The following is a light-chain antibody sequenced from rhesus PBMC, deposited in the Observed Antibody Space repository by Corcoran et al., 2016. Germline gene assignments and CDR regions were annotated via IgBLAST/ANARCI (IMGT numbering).Light chain of an antibody. CDR1: QGIISW. CDR2: KVS. V-gene: IGKV1-22*01. CDR3: QHYSSRPWT. Sequence: DIQMTQSPSSLSASVGDTVTITCRASQGIISWLAWSQQKTGKAPKLLIYKVSSLQSGVPSKFSGSGSGTDFTLPISSLQSEDFATYYCQHYSSRPWTFGQGTKLEIK. J-gene: IGKJ1*01.